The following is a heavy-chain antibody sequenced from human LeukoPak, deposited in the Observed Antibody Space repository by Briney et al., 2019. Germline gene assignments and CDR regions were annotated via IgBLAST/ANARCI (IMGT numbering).Heavy chain of an antibody. V-gene: IGHV5-51*01. Sequence: GESLEISCKGSGYRFTSYWIGWVRQMPGKGLEWMGIIYPGDSDTRYSPSFQGQVTISADKSITTAYLQWSSLKASDTAMYYCARHMGVWVFDYWGQGTLVTVSS. CDR2: IYPGDSDT. J-gene: IGHJ4*02. CDR1: GYRFTSYW. D-gene: IGHD2-8*01. CDR3: ARHMGVWVFDY.